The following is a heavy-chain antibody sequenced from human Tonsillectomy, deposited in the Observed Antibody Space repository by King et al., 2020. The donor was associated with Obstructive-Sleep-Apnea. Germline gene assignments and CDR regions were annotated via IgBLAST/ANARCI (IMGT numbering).Heavy chain of an antibody. V-gene: IGHV4-34*01. CDR1: GGSFSDYY. Sequence: VQLQQWGAGLLKPSETLSLTCAVFGGSFSDYYWSWIRQPPGKGLEWIGEINHSVSTNYNPSLKSRVTTSVDTSKNQFSLKLSSVTAADTAAYYCARGSGATAVNWFDPWGQGTLVTVSS. CDR2: INHSVST. J-gene: IGHJ5*02. CDR3: ARGSGATAVNWFDP. D-gene: IGHD6-13*01.